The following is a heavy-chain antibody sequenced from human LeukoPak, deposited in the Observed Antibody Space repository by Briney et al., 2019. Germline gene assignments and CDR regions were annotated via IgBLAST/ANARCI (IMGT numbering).Heavy chain of an antibody. Sequence: SETLSLTCAVYGGSFSGYYWSWIRQPPGKGLEWIGEINHSGSTIYNPSLKSRVTMSVDTSKNQFSLKLSSVTAADTAVYYCARGLHSSGYYYHFDYWGQGTLVTVSS. CDR1: GGSFSGYY. D-gene: IGHD3-22*01. CDR3: ARGLHSSGYYYHFDY. V-gene: IGHV4-34*01. J-gene: IGHJ4*02. CDR2: INHSGST.